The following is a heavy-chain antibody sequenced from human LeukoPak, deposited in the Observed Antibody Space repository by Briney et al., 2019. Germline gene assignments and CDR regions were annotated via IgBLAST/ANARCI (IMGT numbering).Heavy chain of an antibody. CDR3: ARVRYNWNYGAFDI. Sequence: GGSLRLSCAASGFTFSSYSMNWVRQAPGEGLEWVSSISSSSSYIYYADSVKGRFTISRDNAKNSLYLQMNSLRAEDTAVYYCARVRYNWNYGAFDIWGQGTMVTVSS. CDR2: ISSSSSYI. V-gene: IGHV3-21*01. J-gene: IGHJ3*02. CDR1: GFTFSSYS. D-gene: IGHD1-7*01.